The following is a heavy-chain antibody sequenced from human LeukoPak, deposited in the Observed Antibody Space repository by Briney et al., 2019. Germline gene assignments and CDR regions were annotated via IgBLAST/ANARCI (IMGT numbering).Heavy chain of an antibody. Sequence: GGSLRLSCAASGFTFSTSWMHWVRQAPGKGLVWVSRINPDGNTTDYADSVKGRFTISRDNAKNTLYQQMNSLRAEDAAVYYCVRDMGYYDKVWGQGTLVTVSS. CDR1: GFTFSTSW. V-gene: IGHV3-74*01. D-gene: IGHD3-22*01. CDR2: INPDGNTT. CDR3: VRDMGYYDKV. J-gene: IGHJ4*02.